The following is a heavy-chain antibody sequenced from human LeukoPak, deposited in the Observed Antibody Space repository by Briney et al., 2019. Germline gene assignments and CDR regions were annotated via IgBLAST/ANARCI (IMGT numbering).Heavy chain of an antibody. D-gene: IGHD2-2*03. CDR1: GFSLSTSGVG. CDR3: AHNGWYH. CDR2: IYWNDDQ. J-gene: IGHJ5*02. V-gene: IGHV2-5*01. Sequence: ESGPTLVNPTQTLTLTCTFSGFSLSTSGVGVAWIRQSPGQALEWLAVIYWNDDQRYRPSQKSRLTITKDTSKNQVVLTMTYMDPADTATYHCAHNGWYHWGQGTLVTVSS.